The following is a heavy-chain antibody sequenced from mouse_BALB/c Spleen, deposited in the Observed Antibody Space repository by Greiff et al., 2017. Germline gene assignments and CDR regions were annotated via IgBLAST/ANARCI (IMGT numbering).Heavy chain of an antibody. CDR3: ARGHYSSRPSYYYAMDY. J-gene: IGHJ4*01. CDR2: ISSGGST. V-gene: IGHV5-6-5*01. Sequence: VQLKESGGGLVKPGGSLKLSCAASGFTFSSYAMSWVRQTPEKRLEWVASISSGGSTYYPDSVKGRFTISRDNARNILYLQMSSLRSEDTAMYYCARGHYSSRPSYYYAMDYWGQGTSVTVSS. D-gene: IGHD1-1*01. CDR1: GFTFSSYA.